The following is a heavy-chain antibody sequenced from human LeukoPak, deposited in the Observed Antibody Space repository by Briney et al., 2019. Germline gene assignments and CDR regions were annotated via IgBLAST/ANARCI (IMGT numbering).Heavy chain of an antibody. CDR2: ISSDGNHK. V-gene: IGHV3-30*18. J-gene: IGHJ4*02. CDR3: TNGDSLPTTYYFDH. D-gene: IGHD6-13*01. CDR1: GFTFSSYG. Sequence: GGSLRLSCAASGFTFSSYGMHWVRQAPGKGLEWVAAISSDGNHKYNADSVKGRVTISRDNSKNTLFLEMNSLRAEDTAAYYCTNGDSLPTTYYFDHWGQGTLSPSPQ.